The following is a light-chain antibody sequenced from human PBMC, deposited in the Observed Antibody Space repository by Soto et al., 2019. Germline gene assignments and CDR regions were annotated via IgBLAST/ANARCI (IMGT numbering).Light chain of an antibody. CDR3: SSYTTTTRL. CDR2: EVS. V-gene: IGLV2-14*01. CDR1: SSDIGSNNY. J-gene: IGLJ3*02. Sequence: QSALTQPASVSGSPGQSITISWTGTSSDIGSNNYVSWFQQRPGKAPTLIIYEVSNRPSGVSTHFSGSKSGNTASLTISGLLPEDEAEYYCSSYTTTTRLFGGGTKLTVL.